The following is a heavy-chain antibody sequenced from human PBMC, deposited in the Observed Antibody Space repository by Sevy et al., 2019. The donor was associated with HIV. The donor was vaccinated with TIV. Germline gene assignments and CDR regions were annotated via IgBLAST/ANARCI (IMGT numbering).Heavy chain of an antibody. Sequence: SETLSLTCTVSNGSISDYYWSWIRQPPGKGLQWIGFVYYSVSTNYNPSFKSRVFISADTSKNRFSLELQSVTAADTAVYYCARHTLQRSRGCDFDFWGQGTLVTVSS. CDR2: VYYSVST. J-gene: IGHJ4*02. CDR1: NGSISDYY. V-gene: IGHV4-59*08. CDR3: ARHTLQRSRGCDFDF. D-gene: IGHD1-1*01.